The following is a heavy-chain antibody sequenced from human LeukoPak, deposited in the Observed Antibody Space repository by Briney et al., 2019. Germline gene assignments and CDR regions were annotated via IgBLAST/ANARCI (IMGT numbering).Heavy chain of an antibody. V-gene: IGHV4-34*01. CDR1: GGSFSGYY. Sequence: PSETLSLTCAVYGGSFSGYYWSWIRQPPGKGLEWIGEINHSGSTNYNPSLESRVTISVDTSKNQFSLKLSSVTAADTAVYYCARHDASRFGEFLDYWGQGTLVTVSS. CDR3: ARHDASRFGEFLDY. CDR2: INHSGST. D-gene: IGHD3-10*01. J-gene: IGHJ4*02.